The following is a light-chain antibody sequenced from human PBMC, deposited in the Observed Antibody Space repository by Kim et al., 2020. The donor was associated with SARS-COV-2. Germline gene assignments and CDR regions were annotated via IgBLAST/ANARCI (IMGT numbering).Light chain of an antibody. CDR1: RSLLHSNGYNY. V-gene: IGKV2-28*01. J-gene: IGKJ2*03. Sequence: EPASISCMSSRSLLHSNGYNYLDWYLQKPGQSPQLLIYLGSNRASGVPDRFSGSGSGTDFTLKISRVEAEDVGVYYCMQALQTPYSFGQGTKLEI. CDR3: MQALQTPYS. CDR2: LGS.